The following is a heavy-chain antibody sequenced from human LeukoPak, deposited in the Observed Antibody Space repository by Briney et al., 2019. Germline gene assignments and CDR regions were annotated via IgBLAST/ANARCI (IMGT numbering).Heavy chain of an antibody. V-gene: IGHV3-48*04. D-gene: IGHD3-16*01. Sequence: PGGSLRLSCAASGFTFSSFSMNWVRQAPGKGLEWISFIDSGSRTIFYADSAKGRFTISRDNAKNSLFLQMSSLRAEDTAVYYCARRVPSQVITDYFDYWGQGALVTVSS. CDR1: GFTFSSFS. J-gene: IGHJ4*02. CDR2: IDSGSRTI. CDR3: ARRVPSQVITDYFDY.